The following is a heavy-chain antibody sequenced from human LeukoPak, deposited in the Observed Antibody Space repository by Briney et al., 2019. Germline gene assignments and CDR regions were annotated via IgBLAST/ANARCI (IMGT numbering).Heavy chain of an antibody. CDR2: INPSGGST. D-gene: IGHD2-2*01. Sequence: ASVKVSCKASGYTFTSYYMHWVRQAPGQGLEWMGIINPSGGSTSYAQKFQGRVTMTRDTSTSTVYMELSSLRSEDTAVYYCARDDVVVPAAMADAFDIWGQGTMVTVSS. CDR1: GYTFTSYY. V-gene: IGHV1-46*01. CDR3: ARDDVVVPAAMADAFDI. J-gene: IGHJ3*02.